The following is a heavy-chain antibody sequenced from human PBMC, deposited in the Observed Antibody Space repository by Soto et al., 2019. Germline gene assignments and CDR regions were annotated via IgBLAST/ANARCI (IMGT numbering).Heavy chain of an antibody. V-gene: IGHV4-34*01. CDR2: INHSGST. J-gene: IGHJ4*02. D-gene: IGHD6-6*01. CDR3: ARSDVARLVDY. CDR1: GGSFSGYY. Sequence: QVQLQQWGAGLLKPSETLSLTCAVYGGSFSGYYWSWIRQPPGKGLGWIGEINHSGSTNYNPSLKSRVTISVDTSKNQFSLKLSSVTAADTAVYYCARSDVARLVDYWGQGTLVTVSS.